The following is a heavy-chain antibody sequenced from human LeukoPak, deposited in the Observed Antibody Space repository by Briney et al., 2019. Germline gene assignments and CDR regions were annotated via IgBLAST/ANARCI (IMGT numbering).Heavy chain of an antibody. D-gene: IGHD2-2*02. CDR2: IYGDGGST. CDR1: GFTFYDYA. Sequence: GGSLRLSCAASGFTFYDYAMHWVRQAPGKGLEWVSLIYGDGGSTYYADSVKGRFTIARDNSKNSLYLQMNSLRTDDTALYFCAKDIYPTPARPDAFDIWSQGTMVTVSS. CDR3: AKDIYPTPARPDAFDI. V-gene: IGHV3-43*02. J-gene: IGHJ3*02.